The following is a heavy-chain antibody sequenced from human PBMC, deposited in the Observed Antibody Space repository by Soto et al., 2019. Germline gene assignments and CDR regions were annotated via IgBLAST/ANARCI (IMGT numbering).Heavy chain of an antibody. D-gene: IGHD6-19*01. CDR1: GGTFSSYA. Sequence: QVQLVQSGAEVKKPGSSVKVSCKASGGTFSSYAISWVRQAPGQGLEWMGGIIPIFGTANYAQKFRGRVTITADESTSTAYMELSSLRSEDTAVYYCARDPSQYSSGWRGYFDYWGQGTLVTVSS. J-gene: IGHJ4*02. CDR2: IIPIFGTA. V-gene: IGHV1-69*01. CDR3: ARDPSQYSSGWRGYFDY.